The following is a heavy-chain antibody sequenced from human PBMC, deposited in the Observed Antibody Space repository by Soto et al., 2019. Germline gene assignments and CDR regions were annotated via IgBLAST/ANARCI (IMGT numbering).Heavy chain of an antibody. Sequence: GESLKISCKGSGYSFTSYWIGWVRQMPGKGQKWSGILYPGDSDTRYSPSYQGQVNTSAHKSISTAYLQWSSLKASDTAMYYCQRYLTKLYYYYGIDFWVQGNTSTVS. CDR1: GYSFTSYW. J-gene: IGHJ6*02. D-gene: IGHD7-27*01. V-gene: IGHV5-51*01. CDR2: LYPGDSDT. CDR3: QRYLTKLYYYYGIDF.